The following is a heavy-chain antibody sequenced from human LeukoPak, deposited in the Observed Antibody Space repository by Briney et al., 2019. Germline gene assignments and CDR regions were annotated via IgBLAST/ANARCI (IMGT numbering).Heavy chain of an antibody. V-gene: IGHV3-21*01. J-gene: IGHJ1*01. Sequence: GGSLRLSCAASGFTFSSYSMNWVRQAPGKGLEWVSSISSSSSYIYYADSVKGRFTISRDNAKNSLYLQMNSLRAEDTAVYYCARWGYCSGGSCLHWGQGTLVTVSS. CDR2: ISSSSSYI. CDR1: GFTFSSYS. D-gene: IGHD2-15*01. CDR3: ARWGYCSGGSCLH.